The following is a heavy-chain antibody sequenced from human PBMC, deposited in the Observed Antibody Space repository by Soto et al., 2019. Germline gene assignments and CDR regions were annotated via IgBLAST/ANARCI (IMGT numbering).Heavy chain of an antibody. D-gene: IGHD5-18*01. CDR1: GGSISSGGSS. V-gene: IGHV4-30-2*01. CDR2: IYHSGST. Sequence: QLQLQESGSGLVKPSQTLSLTCAVSGGSISSGGSSWSWIRQPPGKGLEWIGYIYHSGSTYYNPSLKSRVTISVDRSKNQFSLKLSSVTAADTAVYYCARGGYGYVGDYLGQGTLVTVSS. J-gene: IGHJ4*02. CDR3: ARGGYGYVGDY.